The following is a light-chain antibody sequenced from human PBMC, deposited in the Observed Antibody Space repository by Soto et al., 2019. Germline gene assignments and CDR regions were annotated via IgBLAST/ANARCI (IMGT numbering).Light chain of an antibody. Sequence: DIQMTQSPSTLSASVGDRVTITCRASQSITSWLAWYQQKPGKAPNLLIYRASSLESGVPSRFSGSGSGTEFTLTISSLQPDVFATYYCQQYNSYSRTFGQGTKVEIK. CDR2: RAS. CDR3: QQYNSYSRT. J-gene: IGKJ1*01. V-gene: IGKV1-5*03. CDR1: QSITSW.